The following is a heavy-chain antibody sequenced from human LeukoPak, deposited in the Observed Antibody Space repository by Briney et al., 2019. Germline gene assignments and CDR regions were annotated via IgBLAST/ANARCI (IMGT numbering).Heavy chain of an antibody. J-gene: IGHJ3*02. V-gene: IGHV1-2*06. CDR3: ARDPGYSSADDAFDI. D-gene: IGHD6-19*01. CDR2: INPNSGGT. Sequence: ASVKGSCKASGYTFTGYYMHWVRQAPGQGLEWMGRINPNSGGTNYAQKFQGGVTMTRDTSISTAYMELSRLRSDDTAVYYCARDPGYSSADDAFDIWGQGTMVTVSS. CDR1: GYTFTGYY.